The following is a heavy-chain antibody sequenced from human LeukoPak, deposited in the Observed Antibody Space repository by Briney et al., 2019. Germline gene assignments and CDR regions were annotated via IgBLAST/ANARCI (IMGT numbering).Heavy chain of an antibody. CDR2: IYYSGST. CDR3: ARVQGYCSSTSCFPFDY. V-gene: IGHV4-39*07. J-gene: IGHJ4*02. Sequence: SETLSLTCTVSGGSISSSSYYWGWIRQPPGKGLEWIGSIYYSGSTYYNPSLKSRVTISVDTSKNQFSLKLSSVTAADTAVYYCARVQGYCSSTSCFPFDYWGQGTLSPSPQ. CDR1: GGSISSSSYY. D-gene: IGHD2-2*01.